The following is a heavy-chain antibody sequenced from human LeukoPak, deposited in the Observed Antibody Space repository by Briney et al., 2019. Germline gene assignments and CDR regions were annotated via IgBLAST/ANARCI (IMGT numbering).Heavy chain of an antibody. CDR2: ISGSGGST. V-gene: IGHV3-23*01. J-gene: IGHJ4*02. CDR3: AKKRSSAYYYDSSGYFDY. CDR1: GFTFSSYA. Sequence: GGSLRLSCAASGFTFSSYAMSWVRQAPGKGLEWVSAISGSGGSTYYADSVKGRFTISRDNSKNTLYLQMNSLRAEDTAVYYCAKKRSSAYYYDSSGYFDYWGQGTLVTVSS. D-gene: IGHD3-22*01.